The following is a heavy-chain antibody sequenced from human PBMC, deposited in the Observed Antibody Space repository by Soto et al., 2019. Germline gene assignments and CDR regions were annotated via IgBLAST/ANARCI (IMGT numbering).Heavy chain of an antibody. Sequence: GGSLRLSCAASGFTFSSYAMHWVRQAPGKGLEWVAVISYDGSNKYYADSVKGRFTISRDNSKNTLYLQMNSLRAEDTAVYYCAREYSGWSVNYFDYWGQGTLVTVS. D-gene: IGHD6-19*01. CDR3: AREYSGWSVNYFDY. CDR1: GFTFSSYA. J-gene: IGHJ4*02. V-gene: IGHV3-30-3*01. CDR2: ISYDGSNK.